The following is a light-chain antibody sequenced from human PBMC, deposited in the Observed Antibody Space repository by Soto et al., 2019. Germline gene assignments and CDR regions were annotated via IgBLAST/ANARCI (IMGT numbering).Light chain of an antibody. Sequence: DIVMTQSPDSLAVSLGERATINCKSSQSVLYSSDNKNYLTWYQQRPGQPPKLLIYWASTRESGVPDRFSGSGSGTDFPLAISSLQAEDVAVYYCQQYYSTPYSVGQGTNLEIK. J-gene: IGKJ2*01. CDR2: WAS. CDR1: QSVLYSSDNKNY. V-gene: IGKV4-1*01. CDR3: QQYYSTPYS.